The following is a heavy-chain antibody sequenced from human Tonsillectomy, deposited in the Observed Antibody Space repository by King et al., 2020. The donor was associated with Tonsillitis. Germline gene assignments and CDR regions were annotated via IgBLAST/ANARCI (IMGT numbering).Heavy chain of an antibody. D-gene: IGHD3-10*01. CDR3: AKLFIGYLWFQGYFDL. J-gene: IGHJ2*01. Sequence: VQLVESGGGLVQPGGSLRLSCAASGFTFSSYAMTWVRQAPGKGLEWVSAVSGSGGGTYYADSVKGRFTISRDNSKNTLYLQRNSRRAEATAVYYCAKLFIGYLWFQGYFDLWGRGTLVTVSS. V-gene: IGHV3-23*04. CDR1: GFTFSSYA. CDR2: VSGSGGGT.